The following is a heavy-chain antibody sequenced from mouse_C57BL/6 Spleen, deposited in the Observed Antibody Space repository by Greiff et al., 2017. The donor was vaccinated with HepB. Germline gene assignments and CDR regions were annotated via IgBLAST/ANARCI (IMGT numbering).Heavy chain of an antibody. CDR3: TPYYGSSRSFAY. V-gene: IGHV14-4*01. CDR1: GFNIKDDY. Sequence: VQLQQSGAELVRPGASVKLSCTASGFNIKDDYMHWVKQRPEQGLEWIGWIDPENGDTEYASKFQGKATITADTSSNTAYLQLSSLTSEDTAVYYCTPYYGSSRSFAYWGQGTLVTVSA. CDR2: IDPENGDT. J-gene: IGHJ3*01. D-gene: IGHD1-1*01.